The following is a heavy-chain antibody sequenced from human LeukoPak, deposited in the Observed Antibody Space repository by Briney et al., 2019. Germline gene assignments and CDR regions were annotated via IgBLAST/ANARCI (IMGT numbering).Heavy chain of an antibody. D-gene: IGHD3-10*01. CDR3: ARVGGLLWFGNFDY. J-gene: IGHJ4*02. CDR2: ISSSGSTI. CDR1: GFTFSSYE. V-gene: IGHV3-48*03. Sequence: GGSLRLSCAASGFTFSSYEMNWVRQAPGEGLEWVSYISSSGSTIYYADSVKGRFTISRDNAKNSLYLQMNSLRAEDTAVYYCARVGGLLWFGNFDYWGQGTLVTVPS.